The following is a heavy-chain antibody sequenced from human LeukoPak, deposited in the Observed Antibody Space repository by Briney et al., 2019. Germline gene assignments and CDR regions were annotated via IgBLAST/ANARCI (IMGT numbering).Heavy chain of an antibody. V-gene: IGHV1-69*13. D-gene: IGHD1-7*01. Sequence: SVKASCKASGGTFSSYAISWVRQAPGQGLEWMGGIIPIFGTANYAQKFQGRVTITADESTSTAYMELSSLRSEDTAVYYCARGGSGWNYVYFDYWGQGTLVTVSS. CDR2: IIPIFGTA. CDR3: ARGGSGWNYVYFDY. CDR1: GGTFSSYA. J-gene: IGHJ4*02.